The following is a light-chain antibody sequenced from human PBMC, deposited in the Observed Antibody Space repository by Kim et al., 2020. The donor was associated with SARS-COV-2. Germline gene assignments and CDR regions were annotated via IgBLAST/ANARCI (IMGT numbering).Light chain of an antibody. Sequence: QSALTQPPSASGSPGQSVTISCTGTSSDVGGYNYVSWYQQHPGKAPKLMIYEVTKRPSGVPDRFSGSKSGNTASLTVSGLQADDEADYYCNSYVGNNTLVFGGGTQLTVL. CDR1: SSDVGGYNY. J-gene: IGLJ3*02. CDR2: EVT. CDR3: NSYVGNNTLV. V-gene: IGLV2-8*01.